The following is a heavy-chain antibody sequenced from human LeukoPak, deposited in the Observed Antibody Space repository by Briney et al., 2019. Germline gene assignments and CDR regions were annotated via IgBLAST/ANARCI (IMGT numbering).Heavy chain of an antibody. CDR2: IYPGDSDT. CDR3: ARPQWSSSWYGAFDI. J-gene: IGHJ3*02. CDR1: GXSFNSYW. V-gene: IGHV5-51*01. Sequence: GESLKISCKGSGXSFNSYWSGWVRQMPGKGLEWMGIIYPGDSDTRYSPSFQGQVTISADKSISTAYLQWSSLKASDTAMYYCARPQWSSSWYGAFDIWGQGTMVTVSS. D-gene: IGHD6-13*01.